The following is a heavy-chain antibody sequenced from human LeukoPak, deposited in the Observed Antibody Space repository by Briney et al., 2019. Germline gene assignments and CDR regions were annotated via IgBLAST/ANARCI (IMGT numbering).Heavy chain of an antibody. D-gene: IGHD4-17*01. CDR2: IYSGGST. Sequence: GGSLRLSCAASGFTVSSNYMSWVRQAPGKGLEWVSVIYSGGSTYYADSVKGRFTISRHNSKNTLYLLMNSLRAEDTAVYYCAKDLDYGNDYWGQGTLVTVSS. CDR3: AKDLDYGNDY. V-gene: IGHV3-53*01. CDR1: GFTVSSNY. J-gene: IGHJ4*02.